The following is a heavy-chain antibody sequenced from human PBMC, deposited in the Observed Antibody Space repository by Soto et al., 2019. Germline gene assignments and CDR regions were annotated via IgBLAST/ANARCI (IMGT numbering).Heavy chain of an antibody. CDR2: IFANDEK. V-gene: IGHV2-26*01. CDR3: ARILRGYSNCCPQPPDY. J-gene: IGHJ4*02. Sequence: SGPTLVNPPEILTLTCTGSGLSLSHDRMGVSWIRQAPGMALEWLAHIFANDEKSYNTSLKSTLTISTDPSKNQVDLIMTNMDPVDTATYFCARILRGYSNCCPQPPDYLGPVTLVTDPS. CDR1: GLSLSHDRMG. D-gene: IGHD4-4*01.